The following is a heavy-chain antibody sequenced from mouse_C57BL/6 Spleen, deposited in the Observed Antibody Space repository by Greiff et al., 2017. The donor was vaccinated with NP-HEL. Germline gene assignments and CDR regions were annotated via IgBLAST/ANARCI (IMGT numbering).Heavy chain of an antibody. V-gene: IGHV5-4*03. CDR1: GFTFSSYA. D-gene: IGHD4-1*01. J-gene: IGHJ2*01. CDR2: ISDGGSYT. CDR3: ARSPNWDHFDY. Sequence: EVKLMESGGGLVKPGGSLKLSCAASGFTFSSYAMSWVRQTPEKRLEWVATISDGGSYTYYPDNVKGRFTISRDNAKNNLYLQMSHLKSEDTAMYYCARSPNWDHFDYWGQGTTLTVSS.